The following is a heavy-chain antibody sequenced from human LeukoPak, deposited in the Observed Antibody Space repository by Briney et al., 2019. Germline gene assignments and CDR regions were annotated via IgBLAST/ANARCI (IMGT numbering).Heavy chain of an antibody. CDR1: GFTFSSYS. CDR2: ISSSSSYR. V-gene: IGHV3-21*01. D-gene: IGHD2-8*01. Sequence: GGSLRLSCAASGFTFSSYSMNWVRQAPGKGLEWVSSISSSSSYRYYADSVKGRFTISRDNAKNSLYLQMNSLRAEDTAVYYCARAPMVLVLDYWGQGTLVTVSS. J-gene: IGHJ4*02. CDR3: ARAPMVLVLDY.